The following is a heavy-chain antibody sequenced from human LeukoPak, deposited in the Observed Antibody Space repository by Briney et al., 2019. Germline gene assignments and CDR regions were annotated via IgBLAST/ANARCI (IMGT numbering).Heavy chain of an antibody. CDR2: LYSGGST. CDR3: AREEEQQLSSAFDI. J-gene: IGHJ3*02. V-gene: IGHV3-53*01. D-gene: IGHD6-13*01. CDR1: GLSVSANY. Sequence: QPGGSLRLSCVASGLSVSANYMTWVRQAPGKGLEGVSVLYSGGSTYYADSVKGRFTISRDNSKNTLYLQMNSLGVEDTAVYSCAREEEQQLSSAFDIWGQGTMVTVSS.